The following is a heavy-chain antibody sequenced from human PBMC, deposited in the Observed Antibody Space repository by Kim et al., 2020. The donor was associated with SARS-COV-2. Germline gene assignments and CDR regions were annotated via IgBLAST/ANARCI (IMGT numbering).Heavy chain of an antibody. Sequence: VKGRFTISRDNSKNTLYLQMNSLRAEDTAGYYCARDDYYDSSGYSGGMDVWGQGTTVTVSS. J-gene: IGHJ6*02. V-gene: IGHV3-30*07. D-gene: IGHD3-22*01. CDR3: ARDDYYDSSGYSGGMDV.